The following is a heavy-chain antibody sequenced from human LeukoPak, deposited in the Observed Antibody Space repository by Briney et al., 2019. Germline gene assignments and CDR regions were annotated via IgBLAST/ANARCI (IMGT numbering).Heavy chain of an antibody. CDR1: GFTLDDYA. Sequence: GGSLGLSCAASGFTLDDYAMHWVRQAPGRGLGWVSAISWNSGSIGYADSVKGRFTISKNNAKNSLYLQRNSLRAEDTALYYCAKDRGYSPLFYGMDVWAKGPRSPSP. V-gene: IGHV3-9*01. CDR2: ISWNSGSI. CDR3: AKDRGYSPLFYGMDV. J-gene: IGHJ6*02. D-gene: IGHD5-18*01.